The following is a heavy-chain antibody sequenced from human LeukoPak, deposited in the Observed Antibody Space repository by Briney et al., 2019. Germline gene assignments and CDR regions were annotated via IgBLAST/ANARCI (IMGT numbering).Heavy chain of an antibody. D-gene: IGHD2-21*02. CDR3: ARGCGGDCYPYYYYGMDV. J-gene: IGHJ6*02. V-gene: IGHV3-30-3*01. CDR2: ISYDGSNK. Sequence: PGGSLRLSCAASGFTFSSYAMHWVRQAPGKGLEWVAVISYDGSNKYYADSVKGRFTISRDNSKNTLYLQMSSLRAEDTAVYYCARGCGGDCYPYYYYGMDVWGQGTTVTVSS. CDR1: GFTFSSYA.